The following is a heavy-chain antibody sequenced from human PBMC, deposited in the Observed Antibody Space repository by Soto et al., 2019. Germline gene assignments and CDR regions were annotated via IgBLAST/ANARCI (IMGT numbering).Heavy chain of an antibody. CDR3: ARSFSDSYYDLDF. J-gene: IGHJ4*02. CDR2: ISWNSASM. CDR1: GFTFDDYA. Sequence: SLKISCAASGFTFDDYAMHWVRQDPGKGLEWVSGISWNSASMDYADSVKDRFSISRDNAENSLYLQMNILKIEDTAFYYCARSFSDSYYDLDFWGQGTLVTVSS. V-gene: IGHV3-9*01. D-gene: IGHD1-26*01.